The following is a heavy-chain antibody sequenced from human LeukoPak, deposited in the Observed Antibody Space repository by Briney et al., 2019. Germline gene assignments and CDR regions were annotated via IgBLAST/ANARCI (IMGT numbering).Heavy chain of an antibody. J-gene: IGHJ3*02. V-gene: IGHV1-69*04. D-gene: IGHD2-2*01. CDR1: GGTFSSYA. Sequence: ASVKVSCKASGGTFSSYAISWVRQAPGQGLEWMGRIIPILGIANYAQKFQGRVTITADKSTSTAYMELSSLRSEDTAVYYCARSGFVVVPAAESVRHDAFDIWGQGTMVTVSS. CDR3: ARSGFVVVPAAESVRHDAFDI. CDR2: IIPILGIA.